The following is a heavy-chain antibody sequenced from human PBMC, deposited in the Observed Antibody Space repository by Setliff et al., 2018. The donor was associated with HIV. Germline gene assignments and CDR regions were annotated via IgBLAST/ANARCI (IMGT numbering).Heavy chain of an antibody. CDR3: ARGGVYYYDGSGWSLDY. D-gene: IGHD3-22*01. V-gene: IGHV1-69*13. CDR1: GGTFSSYA. CDR2: IIPVFGTT. Sequence: ASVKVSCKASGGTFSSYAISWVRQAPGQGLDWMGGIIPVFGTTNYAQKFQGRVTITADESTSTAYMELSSLRSEDTAVYYCARGGVYYYDGSGWSLDYWGQGTLVTVSS. J-gene: IGHJ4*02.